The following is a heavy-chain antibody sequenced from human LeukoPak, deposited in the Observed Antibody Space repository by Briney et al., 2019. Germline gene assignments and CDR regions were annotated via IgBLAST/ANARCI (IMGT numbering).Heavy chain of an antibody. D-gene: IGHD6-6*01. V-gene: IGHV5-51*01. Sequence: ASVKVSCKGSGYSFTSYWIGWVRQMPGKGLEWMGIIYPGDSDTRYSPSFQGQVTISADKSISTAYLQWSSLKASDTAMYYCARFPEFVSYGMDVWGQGTTVTVSS. J-gene: IGHJ6*02. CDR3: ARFPEFVSYGMDV. CDR1: GYSFTSYW. CDR2: IYPGDSDT.